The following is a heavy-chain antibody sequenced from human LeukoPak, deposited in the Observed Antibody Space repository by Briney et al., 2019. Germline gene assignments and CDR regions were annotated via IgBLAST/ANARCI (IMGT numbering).Heavy chain of an antibody. CDR2: IYTSGST. Sequence: SETLSLTCTVSGGSISSGSYYWSWIRQPAGKGLEWIGRIYTSGSTNYNPSLKSRVTISVDTSKNQFSLKLSSVTAADTAVYYCARNRGRGEGDYFDYWGQGTLVTVSS. D-gene: IGHD3-10*01. CDR1: GGSISSGSYY. CDR3: ARNRGRGEGDYFDY. V-gene: IGHV4-61*02. J-gene: IGHJ4*02.